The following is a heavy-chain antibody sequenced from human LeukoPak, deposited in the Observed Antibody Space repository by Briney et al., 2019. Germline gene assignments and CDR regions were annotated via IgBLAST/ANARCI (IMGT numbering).Heavy chain of an antibody. J-gene: IGHJ3*02. D-gene: IGHD3-22*01. CDR3: ARDPANYYDRRGAFDI. V-gene: IGHV4-59*01. Sequence: SETLSLTCTVSGGSISSYYWSWIRQPPGKGLEWIGYIYYSGSTNYNPSLKSRVTISVDTSKNQFSLKLGSVTAADTAVYYCARDPANYYDRRGAFDIWGQGTMVTVSS. CDR2: IYYSGST. CDR1: GGSISSYY.